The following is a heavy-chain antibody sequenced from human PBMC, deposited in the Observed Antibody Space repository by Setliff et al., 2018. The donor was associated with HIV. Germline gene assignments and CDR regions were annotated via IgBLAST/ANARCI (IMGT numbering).Heavy chain of an antibody. CDR2: IIPILGIA. CDR3: ATGSITIFGVVISGNYYYYMDV. D-gene: IGHD3-3*01. V-gene: IGHV1-69*02. CDR1: GGTFSSYT. Sequence: SVKVSCKASGGTFSSYTISWVRQAPGQGLEWMGRIIPILGIANYAQKFQGGVTITADKSTSTAYMELSSLRSEDTAVYYCATGSITIFGVVISGNYYYYMDVWGKGTTVTVSS. J-gene: IGHJ6*03.